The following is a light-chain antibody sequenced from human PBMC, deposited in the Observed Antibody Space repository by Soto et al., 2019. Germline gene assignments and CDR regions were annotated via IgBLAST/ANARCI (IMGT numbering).Light chain of an antibody. J-gene: IGLJ2*01. V-gene: IGLV9-49*01. Sequence: QLVLTQSPSASASLGASVTLTRTLSSGYSNYKVDWYQQRPGKGPQFVMGVGTGGIVASKGDGIPDRFSVLGSGLNRNLAIKNIQKEDESDYHCGADHGSGSTWVFGGGTKLTVL. CDR2: VGTGGIVA. CDR1: SGYSNYK. CDR3: GADHGSGSTWV.